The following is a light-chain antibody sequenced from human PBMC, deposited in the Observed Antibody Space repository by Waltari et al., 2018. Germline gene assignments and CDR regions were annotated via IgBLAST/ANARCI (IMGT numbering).Light chain of an antibody. J-gene: IGLJ3*02. CDR3: AAWLESLSGWV. CDR2: WNH. Sequence: QSVLTQAPSASGTPGQTVTISCFGSRSNSGNAYVYWYQHLPGTAPKLLIYWNHQRPAVIHVRFSASKSDPSAALIITGLRSEDEADYYCAAWLESLSGWVFGGGTKLTVL. V-gene: IGLV1-47*01. CDR1: RSNSGNAY.